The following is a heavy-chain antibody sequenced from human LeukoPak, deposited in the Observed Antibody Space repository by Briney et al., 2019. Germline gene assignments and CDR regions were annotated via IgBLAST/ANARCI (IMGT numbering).Heavy chain of an antibody. J-gene: IGHJ4*02. CDR2: IYSSGNT. V-gene: IGHV4-39*01. Sequence: SETLSLTCAVSGASISSSNYYWGWVRQSPGKGLEWIGDIYSSGNTYYNASLKSRVTMYIDTSKNQFSLKLSSVTAADTAMYYCAKSNGYGLIDYWGQGTLVTVSS. CDR3: AKSNGYGLIDY. CDR1: GASISSSNYY. D-gene: IGHD5-12*01.